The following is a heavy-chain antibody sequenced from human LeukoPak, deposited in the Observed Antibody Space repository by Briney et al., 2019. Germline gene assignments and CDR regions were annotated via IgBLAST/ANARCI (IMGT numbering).Heavy chain of an antibody. V-gene: IGHV4-4*07. Sequence: SETLSLTCTVSGGSISSYYWSWIRQPAGKGLEWIGRIYTSGSTNYNPSLKSRVTMSVDTSKNQFSLKLSSVTAADTAVYYCARGPRFLEWLLLGYYGMDVWGQGTTVTVSS. CDR3: ARGPRFLEWLLLGYYGMDV. CDR2: IYTSGST. J-gene: IGHJ6*02. CDR1: GGSISSYY. D-gene: IGHD3-3*01.